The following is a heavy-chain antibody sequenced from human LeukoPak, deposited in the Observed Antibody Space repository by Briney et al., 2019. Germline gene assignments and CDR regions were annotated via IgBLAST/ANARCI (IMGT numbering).Heavy chain of an antibody. D-gene: IGHD5-18*01. CDR1: GYTFTGYY. CDR3: ARVPTAMPGY. J-gene: IGHJ4*02. Sequence: ASVKASCKASGYTFTGYYMHWVRQAPGQGLEWMGRINPNSGGTNYAQKFQGRVTMTRDTSIGTAYMELSRLRSDDTAVYYCARVPTAMPGYWGQGTLVTVSS. CDR2: INPNSGGT. V-gene: IGHV1-2*06.